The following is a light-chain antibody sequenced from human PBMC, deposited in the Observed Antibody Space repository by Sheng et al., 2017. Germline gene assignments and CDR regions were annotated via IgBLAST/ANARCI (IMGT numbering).Light chain of an antibody. J-gene: IGKJ2*01. CDR2: DVS. V-gene: IGKV1-5*01. CDR3: QQYTTYPYT. Sequence: DIQMTQSPSTLSASVGDRVTITCRASQTIGTSLAWYQQKPGKAPQSLIFDVSNLQGGVPSRFSGSVSGTDFALTITSLQPEDFATYFCQQYTTYPYTFGPGTRLEI. CDR1: QTIGTS.